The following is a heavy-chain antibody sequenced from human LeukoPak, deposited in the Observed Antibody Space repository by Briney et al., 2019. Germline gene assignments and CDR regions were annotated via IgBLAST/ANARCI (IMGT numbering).Heavy chain of an antibody. CDR3: ANGRDGYNCFDY. V-gene: IGHV3-23*01. D-gene: IGHD5-24*01. Sequence: GGSLRLSCAASGFTFSSYAMSWVRQAPGKGLEWVSAISGSGSSTYYADSVKGRFTISRDNSKNTLYLQMNSLRAEDTAVYYCANGRDGYNCFDYWGQGTLVTVFS. J-gene: IGHJ4*02. CDR2: ISGSGSST. CDR1: GFTFSSYA.